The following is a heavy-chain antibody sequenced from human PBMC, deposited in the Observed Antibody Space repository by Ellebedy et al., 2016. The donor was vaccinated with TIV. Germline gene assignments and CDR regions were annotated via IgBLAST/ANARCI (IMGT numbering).Heavy chain of an antibody. CDR3: AKDRTPGDGYWVFDF. CDR1: GYTFTSFD. J-gene: IGHJ4*02. CDR2: VNPNSGNT. V-gene: IGHV1-8*01. D-gene: IGHD5-18*01. Sequence: AASVKVSCKASGYTFTSFDINWMRQATGQGLEWMGWVNPNSGNTGYAQKFQGRVTMTRNTSISTAYMELSSLRSEDTAVYYCAKDRTPGDGYWVFDFWGQGTLVTVST.